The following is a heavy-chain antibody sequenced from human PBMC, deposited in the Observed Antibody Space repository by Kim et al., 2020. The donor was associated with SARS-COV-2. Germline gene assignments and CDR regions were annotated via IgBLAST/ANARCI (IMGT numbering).Heavy chain of an antibody. CDR2: IYYTGST. D-gene: IGHD3-10*01. V-gene: IGHV4-31*03. J-gene: IGHJ4*01. CDR3: ASLKDYYGSRNFDS. Sequence: SETLSLTCTVFGASIRNGNYFWGWIRQHPGKGLEWIGHIYYTGSTHYNPSLKSRLSISIEESQNQFSLRLTSLTAADTAVYYCASLKDYYGSRNFDSWG. CDR1: GASIRNGNYF.